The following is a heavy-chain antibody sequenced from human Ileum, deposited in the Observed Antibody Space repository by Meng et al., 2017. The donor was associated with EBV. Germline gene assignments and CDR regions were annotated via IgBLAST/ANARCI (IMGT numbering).Heavy chain of an antibody. CDR2: IYHSGST. J-gene: IGHJ4*02. V-gene: IGHV4-4*02. CDR3: ARVGLRLGIDY. Sequence: QGPLRGAGPGRVEPSGTLSLTCAVSGGSISSSNWWSWVRQPPGKGLEWIGEIYHSGSTNYNPSLKSRVTISVDKSKNQFSLKLSSVTAADTAVYYCARVGLRLGIDYWGQGTLVTVSS. D-gene: IGHD3-16*01. CDR1: GGSISSSNW.